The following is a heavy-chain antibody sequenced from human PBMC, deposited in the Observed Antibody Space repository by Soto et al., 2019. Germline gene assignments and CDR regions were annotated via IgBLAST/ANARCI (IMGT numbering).Heavy chain of an antibody. J-gene: IGHJ6*02. Sequence: QVQLVQSGAEVKKPGSSVKVSCTASGGTFSSYAISWVRQAPGQGLEWMGGIIPIFGTANYAQKFQGRVTITADESTSTAYMELSSLRSEDTAVYYCARPLGYCSSTSCGSYYYYGMDVWGQGTTVTVSS. CDR2: IIPIFGTA. CDR3: ARPLGYCSSTSCGSYYYYGMDV. V-gene: IGHV1-69*01. CDR1: GGTFSSYA. D-gene: IGHD2-2*01.